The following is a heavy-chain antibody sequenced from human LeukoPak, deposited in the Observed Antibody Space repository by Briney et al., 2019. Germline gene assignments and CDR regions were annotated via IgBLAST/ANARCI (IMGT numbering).Heavy chain of an antibody. CDR2: IYSGGST. J-gene: IGHJ4*02. V-gene: IGHV3-53*01. D-gene: IGHD5-24*01. CDR3: ARVGRDGYNFGFGFAIDY. CDR1: GFTVSSNY. Sequence: GGSLRLSCAASGFTVSSNYMSWVRQAPGKGLEWVSVIYSGGSTYYADFVKGRFTISRDNSKNTLYLQMNSLRAEDTAVYYCARVGRDGYNFGFGFAIDYWGQGTLVTVSS.